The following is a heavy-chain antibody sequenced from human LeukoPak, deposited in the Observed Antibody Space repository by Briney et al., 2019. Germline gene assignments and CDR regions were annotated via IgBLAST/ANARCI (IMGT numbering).Heavy chain of an antibody. D-gene: IGHD6-13*01. CDR2: INPNSGGT. V-gene: IGHV1-2*02. J-gene: IGHJ4*02. CDR1: GYTFTGYY. Sequence: ASVKVSCKASGYTFTGYYMHWVRQAPGQGLEWMGWINPNSGGTNYAQKFQGRVTMTRDTSISTAYMELSRLRSDDTAVYYCAREQYEGQQQDFDYWGQGTLVTVSS. CDR3: AREQYEGQQQDFDY.